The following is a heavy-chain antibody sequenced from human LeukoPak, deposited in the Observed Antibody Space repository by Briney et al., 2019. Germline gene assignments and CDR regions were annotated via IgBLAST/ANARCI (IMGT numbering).Heavy chain of an antibody. D-gene: IGHD2-2*01. J-gene: IGHJ4*02. CDR3: AKGDCSSTTCCAIFDS. Sequence: GGSLRLSCAASGFTFSSYAMSWVRQAPGKGLEWVSAISGSGGNTFYADSVKGRFTISRDNSKNTLYLQMNSLRAEDTAVYYCAKGDCSSTTCCAIFDSWGQGTLVTVSS. CDR2: ISGSGGNT. CDR1: GFTFSSYA. V-gene: IGHV3-23*01.